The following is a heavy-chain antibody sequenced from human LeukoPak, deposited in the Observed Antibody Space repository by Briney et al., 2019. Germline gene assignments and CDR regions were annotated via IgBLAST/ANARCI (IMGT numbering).Heavy chain of an antibody. CDR1: GGSFSGYY. CDR3: GSSTVVTRYYYYYGMDV. CDR2: INHSGST. V-gene: IGHV4-34*01. Sequence: SETLSLTCAVYGGSFSGYYWSWIRQPPGKGLEWTGEINHSGSTNYNPSLKSRVTISVDTSKNQFSLKLSSVTAADTAVYYCGSSTVVTRYYYYYGMDVWGQGTTVTVSS. D-gene: IGHD4-23*01. J-gene: IGHJ6*02.